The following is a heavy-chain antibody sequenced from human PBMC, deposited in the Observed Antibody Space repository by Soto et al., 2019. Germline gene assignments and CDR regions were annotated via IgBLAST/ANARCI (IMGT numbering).Heavy chain of an antibody. Sequence: SETLSLTCAVYGGSFSGYYWSWIRQPPGKGLEWIGEINHSGSTNYNPSLKSRVTISVDTSKNQFSLKLSSVTAADTAVYYCARGPGLGIAAAGTFDYWGQGTLVTV. CDR3: ARGPGLGIAAAGTFDY. CDR1: GGSFSGYY. V-gene: IGHV4-34*01. D-gene: IGHD6-13*01. J-gene: IGHJ4*02. CDR2: INHSGST.